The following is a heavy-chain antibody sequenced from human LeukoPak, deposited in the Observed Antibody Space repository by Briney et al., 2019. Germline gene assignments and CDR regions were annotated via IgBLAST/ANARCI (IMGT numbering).Heavy chain of an antibody. V-gene: IGHV4-59*01. CDR2: IYNSGST. D-gene: IGHD3-22*01. J-gene: IGHJ3*02. Sequence: PSETLSLTCTVSGGSISSYYWSWIRQPPGKGLEWIGYIYNSGSTNYNPSLKSRVTISVDTSKNQFSLKLSSVTAADTAVYYCARDRDYYDSSGPGAFDIWGQGTIVTVSS. CDR3: ARDRDYYDSSGPGAFDI. CDR1: GGSISSYY.